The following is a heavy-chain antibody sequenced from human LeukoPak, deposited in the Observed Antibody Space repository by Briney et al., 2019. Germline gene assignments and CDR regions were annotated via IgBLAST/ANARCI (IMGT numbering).Heavy chain of an antibody. CDR2: IYSDGST. D-gene: IGHD3-9*01. CDR3: ARHILTGYYVFEY. J-gene: IGHJ4*02. CDR1: GFTFSSYA. Sequence: GGSLRLSCAASGFTFSSYAMSWVRQAPGKGLEWVSVIYSDGSTYYADSVKGRFTISRDNSKNTVYLQMNSLRAEDTAMYYCARHILTGYYVFEYWGQGTLVTVSS. V-gene: IGHV3-53*01.